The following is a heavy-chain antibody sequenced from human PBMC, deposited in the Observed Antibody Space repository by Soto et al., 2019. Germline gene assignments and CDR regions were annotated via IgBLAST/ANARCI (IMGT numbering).Heavy chain of an antibody. CDR2: ISAYNGNT. CDR3: AREQWAPGRLGRYFDL. CDR1: GDTVTSYG. V-gene: IGHV1-18*01. J-gene: IGHJ2*01. D-gene: IGHD1-26*01. Sequence: QVQLVQSGAEVKKPVASVKVSCKASGDTVTSYGISWVRQAPGQGLEWMGWISAYNGNTNYAQKLQGRVNMTTDTPTRAAYVELRSLRSDDTAVYYCAREQWAPGRLGRYFDLWGRGTMVTVSS.